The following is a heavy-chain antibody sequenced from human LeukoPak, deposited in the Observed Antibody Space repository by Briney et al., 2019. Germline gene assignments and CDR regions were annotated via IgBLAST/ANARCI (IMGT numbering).Heavy chain of an antibody. V-gene: IGHV1-2*02. J-gene: IGHJ4*02. CDR1: GYSFTDYY. CDR3: ARGREIHGGSDTKLDDY. CDR2: ISPRSGDT. Sequence: ASVKVSCKASGYSFTDYYMHWVRQAPGQALEWMGWISPRSGDTSYAQKFQGRGTINRDTYINTVDMELGGLTSDDTAVFYCARGREIHGGSDTKLDDYWGQGTLVTVSS. D-gene: IGHD3-10*01.